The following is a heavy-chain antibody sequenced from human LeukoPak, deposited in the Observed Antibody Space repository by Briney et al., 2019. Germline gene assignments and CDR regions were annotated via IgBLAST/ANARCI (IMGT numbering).Heavy chain of an antibody. CDR3: ARDYGGNLDY. CDR2: IIPIFGTA. J-gene: IGHJ4*02. D-gene: IGHD4-23*01. Sequence: PVKVSCKASGGTFSSYAISWVRQAPGQGLEWMGGIIPIFGTANYAQKFQGRVTITADESTSTAYMELSSLRFEDTAVYYCARDYGGNLDYWGQGTLVTVSS. V-gene: IGHV1-69*13. CDR1: GGTFSSYA.